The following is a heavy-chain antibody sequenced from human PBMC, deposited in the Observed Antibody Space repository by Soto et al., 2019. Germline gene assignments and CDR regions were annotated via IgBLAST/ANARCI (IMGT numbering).Heavy chain of an antibody. CDR1: GFIFSSYS. Sequence: EVQLVESGGGLVKPGGSLRLSCAASGFIFSSYSMNWVRQAPGKGLEWVSSISSSISYIYYADSVKGRFTISRDNAKNSLYLQMNSLRAEDTAVYYCARGYQEGIVVVPADTDYWGQGNLVTVSS. D-gene: IGHD2-2*01. J-gene: IGHJ4*02. CDR3: ARGYQEGIVVVPADTDY. V-gene: IGHV3-21*01. CDR2: ISSSISYI.